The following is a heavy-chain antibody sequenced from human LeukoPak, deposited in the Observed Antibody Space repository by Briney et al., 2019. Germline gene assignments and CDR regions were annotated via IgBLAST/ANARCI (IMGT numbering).Heavy chain of an antibody. CDR1: GGSFSGYY. CDR3: ARLRRARRGYTMIVPWAEHAFDI. J-gene: IGHJ3*02. D-gene: IGHD3-22*01. V-gene: IGHV4-34*01. Sequence: SETLSLTRAVYGGSFSGYYWSWIRQPPGKGLEWIGEINHSGSTNYNPSLKSRVTISVDTSKNQFSLKLSSVTAADTAVYYCARLRRARRGYTMIVPWAEHAFDIWGQGTMVTVSS. CDR2: INHSGST.